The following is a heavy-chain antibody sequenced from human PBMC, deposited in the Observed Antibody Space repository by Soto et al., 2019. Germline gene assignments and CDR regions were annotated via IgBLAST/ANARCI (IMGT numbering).Heavy chain of an antibody. CDR2: IYYSGST. V-gene: IGHV4-59*08. CDR3: ARHGDSSSWLFDY. Sequence: QVQLQESGPGLVKPSETLSLTCTVSGGSISSYYWSWIRQPPGKGLEWIGYIYYSGSTNYNPSLKSRVTISVDTSKNQFSLKLSSVTAADTAVYYCARHGDSSSWLFDYWGQGTLVTVSS. CDR1: GGSISSYY. D-gene: IGHD6-13*01. J-gene: IGHJ4*02.